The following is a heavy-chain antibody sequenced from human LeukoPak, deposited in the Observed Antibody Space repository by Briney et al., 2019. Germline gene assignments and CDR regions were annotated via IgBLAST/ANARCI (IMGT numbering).Heavy chain of an antibody. CDR3: AKSDS. CDR1: GFTFSSYA. CDR2: ISYDGSNK. J-gene: IGHJ4*02. V-gene: IGHV3-30*04. Sequence: GGSLRLSCAASGFTFSSYAMHWVRQAPGKGLEWVAVISYDGSNKYYADSVKGRFTISRDNSKNTLFLQMSSLRAEDTAVYYCAKSDSWGQGTLVTVSS.